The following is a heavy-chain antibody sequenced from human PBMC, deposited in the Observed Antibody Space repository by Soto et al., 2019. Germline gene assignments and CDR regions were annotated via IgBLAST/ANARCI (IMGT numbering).Heavy chain of an antibody. CDR1: GGSFSGYY. V-gene: IGHV4-34*01. CDR3: ARGIVLMVYAMGFDY. D-gene: IGHD2-8*01. Sequence: QVQLQQWGAGLLKPSETLSLTRAVYGGSFSGYYWSWIRQPPGKGLEWIGEINHSGSTNYNPSLKSRVTISVDTSKNQFSLKLSSVTAADTAVYYCARGIVLMVYAMGFDYWGQGTLVTVSS. CDR2: INHSGST. J-gene: IGHJ4*02.